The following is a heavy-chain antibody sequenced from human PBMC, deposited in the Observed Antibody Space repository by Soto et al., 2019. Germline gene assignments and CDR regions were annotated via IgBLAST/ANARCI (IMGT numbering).Heavy chain of an antibody. V-gene: IGHV3-9*01. CDR1: GFTFDDYA. Sequence: EVQLVASGGGLVQPGRSLRLSCAASGFTFDDYAMHWVRQAPGKGLERVSGISWNRGSIRYADSVKGRFTISRDNDKNSLNLQMNSLGAEDTALYYCAKVSGIAAAGWGWFDPWGQGTLVTVSS. CDR3: AKVSGIAAAGWGWFDP. J-gene: IGHJ5*02. D-gene: IGHD6-13*01. CDR2: ISWNRGSI.